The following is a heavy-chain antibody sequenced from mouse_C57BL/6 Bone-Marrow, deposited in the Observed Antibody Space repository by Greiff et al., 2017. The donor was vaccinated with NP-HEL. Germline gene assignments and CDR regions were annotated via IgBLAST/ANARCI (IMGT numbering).Heavy chain of an antibody. J-gene: IGHJ2*01. Sequence: VQLQQSGAELVKPGASVKLSCKASGYTFTSYWMHWVKQRPGRGLEWIGRIDPNSGGTKYNEKFKSKATLTVDKPSSTAYMQLSSLTSEDSAVYYCARSGTTVVARDYFDYWGQGTTLTVSS. CDR2: IDPNSGGT. CDR1: GYTFTSYW. D-gene: IGHD1-1*01. V-gene: IGHV1-72*01. CDR3: ARSGTTVVARDYFDY.